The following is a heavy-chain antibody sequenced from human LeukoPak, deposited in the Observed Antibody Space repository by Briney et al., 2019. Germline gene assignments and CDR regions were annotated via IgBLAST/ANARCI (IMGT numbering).Heavy chain of an antibody. J-gene: IGHJ3*02. CDR1: GGTFSSYA. V-gene: IGHV1-69*01. Sequence: SVKVSCKPSGGTFSSYAISWVRQAPGQGLEWMGGIIPIFGTANYAQKFQGRVTITADESTSTAYMELSSLRSEDTAVYYCARETRSGSYWKAWRFDIWGQGTMVTVSS. CDR2: IIPIFGTA. CDR3: ARETRSGSYWKAWRFDI. D-gene: IGHD1-26*01.